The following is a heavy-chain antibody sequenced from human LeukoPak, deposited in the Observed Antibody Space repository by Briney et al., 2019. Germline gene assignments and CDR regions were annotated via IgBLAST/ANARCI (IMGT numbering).Heavy chain of an antibody. D-gene: IGHD3-22*01. CDR2: INTDGSTR. J-gene: IGHJ3*02. CDR1: GFAFSSHW. Sequence: GGSLRLSCAASGFAFSSHWMHWVRQAPGKGLVWVARINTDGSTRNYADSVKGRFTISRDSAKSTLNLQMNSLRAEDTAVYYCAREPDYYDSRGDAFDIWGQGTMVTVSS. V-gene: IGHV3-74*01. CDR3: AREPDYYDSRGDAFDI.